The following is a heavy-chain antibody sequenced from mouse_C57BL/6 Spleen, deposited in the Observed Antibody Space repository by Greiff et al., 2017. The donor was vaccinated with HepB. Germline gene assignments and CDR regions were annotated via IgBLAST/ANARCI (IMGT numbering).Heavy chain of an antibody. CDR1: VFSLTSYG. V-gene: IGHV2-6-1*01. Sequence: VKLVESGPGLVAPSQSLSITCTVSVFSLTSYGVHWVRQPPGKGLEWLVVIWSDGSTTYNSALKSRLSISKDNSKSQVFLKMNSLQTDDTAMYYCARHEDDYDGGSYAMDYWGQGTSVTVSS. CDR3: ARHEDDYDGGSYAMDY. CDR2: IWSDGST. J-gene: IGHJ4*01. D-gene: IGHD2-4*01.